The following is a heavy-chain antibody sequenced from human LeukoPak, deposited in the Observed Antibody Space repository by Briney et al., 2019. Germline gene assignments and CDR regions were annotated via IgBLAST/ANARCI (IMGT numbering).Heavy chain of an antibody. CDR2: IFYSGST. CDR3: ARRGITYSSSFFPY. D-gene: IGHD6-13*01. J-gene: IGHJ4*02. CDR1: GDSIGSSNYY. V-gene: IGHV4-39*01. Sequence: SETLSLTCTVSGDSIGSSNYYWAWVRQPPGKGLEWVGSIFYSGSTYYNPSLKSRVTISVDTSKNQFSLNLHSVTAADTATYYCARRGITYSSSFFPYWGQGTLVTVSS.